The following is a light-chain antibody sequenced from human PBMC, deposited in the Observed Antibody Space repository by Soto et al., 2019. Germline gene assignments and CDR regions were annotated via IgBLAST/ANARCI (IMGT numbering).Light chain of an antibody. Sequence: QSALTQPRSVSGSPGQSVSISCTGTISDVAGYNYVSWYQHHPGKAPKLLISDVTKRPSWVPDRFSGSKSGNTASLNISDLQAEDEADYYCSSHAGNNNLVFGGGTKVTVL. CDR2: DVT. J-gene: IGLJ2*01. CDR3: SSHAGNNNLV. CDR1: ISDVAGYNY. V-gene: IGLV2-11*01.